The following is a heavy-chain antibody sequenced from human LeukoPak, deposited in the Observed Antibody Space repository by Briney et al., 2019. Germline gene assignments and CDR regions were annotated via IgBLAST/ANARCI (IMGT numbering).Heavy chain of an antibody. D-gene: IGHD6-19*01. CDR3: ARGIAVAGTPRYGMDV. V-gene: IGHV3-21*01. CDR2: ISTSSSYI. Sequence: GRSLRLSCAASGFTFSSFSMNWVRQAPGQGLEWVSSISTSSSYIYYADSVKGRFTISRDNAKNSLYLQMNSLRAEDTAVYYCARGIAVAGTPRYGMDVWGQGTTVTVSS. CDR1: GFTFSSFS. J-gene: IGHJ6*02.